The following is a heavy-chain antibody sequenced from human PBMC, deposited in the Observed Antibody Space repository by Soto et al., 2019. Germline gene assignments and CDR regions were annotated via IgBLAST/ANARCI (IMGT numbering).Heavy chain of an antibody. D-gene: IGHD3-3*01. CDR2: ISAYNGNT. J-gene: IGHJ6*02. CDR1: GYTFTSYG. CDR3: ARDRDHYAFWSGYETDGMDV. Sequence: QVQLVQSGAEVKKPGASVKVSCKASGYTFTSYGISWVRQAPGQGLEWMGWISAYNGNTNYAQKLQGRVTMTTDTSTSTADMELRSLRSDDTAVYYCARDRDHYAFWSGYETDGMDVWGQGTTVTVSS. V-gene: IGHV1-18*01.